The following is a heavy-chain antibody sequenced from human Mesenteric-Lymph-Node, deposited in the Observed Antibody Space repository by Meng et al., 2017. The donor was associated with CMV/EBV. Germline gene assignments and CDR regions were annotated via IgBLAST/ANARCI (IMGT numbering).Heavy chain of an antibody. D-gene: IGHD2-2*01. CDR1: GFTFSSYS. J-gene: IGHJ4*02. Sequence: GESLKISCAASGFTFSSYSMSWVRQAPGKGLEWVSSISSSSSYIYYADSVKGRFTISRDNAKNSLYLQMNSLRAEDTAVYYCARVLFGVVPAAPGGHYFDYWGQGTLVTVSS. CDR2: ISSSSSYI. CDR3: ARVLFGVVPAAPGGHYFDY. V-gene: IGHV3-21*01.